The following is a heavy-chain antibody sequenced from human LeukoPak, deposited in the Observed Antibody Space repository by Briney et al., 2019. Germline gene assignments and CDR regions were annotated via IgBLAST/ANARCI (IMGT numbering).Heavy chain of an antibody. Sequence: GGSLRLSCAASGFIFSTYWMSWVRQAPGKGLEWVANIRQDGNKIYYVDSVKGRFTISRDNAKNSLYLQMHNLRAEDTAVYYCAKDVRVGYCSSTSCFYNWFDPWGQGTLVTVSS. CDR1: GFIFSTYW. J-gene: IGHJ5*02. CDR3: AKDVRVGYCSSTSCFYNWFDP. CDR2: IRQDGNKI. D-gene: IGHD2-2*01. V-gene: IGHV3-7*01.